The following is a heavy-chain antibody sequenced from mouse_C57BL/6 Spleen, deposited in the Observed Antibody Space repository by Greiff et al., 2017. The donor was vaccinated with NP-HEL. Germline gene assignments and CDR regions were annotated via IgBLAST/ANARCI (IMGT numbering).Heavy chain of an antibody. CDR2: INPSNGGT. CDR3: EREGVYYGNYYFDY. J-gene: IGHJ2*01. D-gene: IGHD2-1*01. V-gene: IGHV1-53*01. CDR1: GYTFTSYW. Sequence: QVQLQQPGTELVKPGASVKLSCKASGYTFTSYWMPWVKQRPGQGLEWIGNINPSNGGTNYNETFTSKATLTVDKSSSTAYMQLSSLTSEDSAVYYCEREGVYYGNYYFDYWGQGTTLTVSS.